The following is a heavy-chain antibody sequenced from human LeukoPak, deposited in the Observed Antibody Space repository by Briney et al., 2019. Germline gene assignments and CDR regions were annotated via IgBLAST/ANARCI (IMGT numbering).Heavy chain of an antibody. D-gene: IGHD2-2*02. CDR1: GGTFSSYA. CDR3: AKGGYCSSTSCYSGRYFDY. V-gene: IGHV1-69*04. J-gene: IGHJ4*02. CDR2: IIPILGIA. Sequence: ASVKVSCKASGGTFSSYAISWVRQAPGQGLEWMGRIIPILGIANYAQKFQGRVTITADKSTSTAYMELSSLRSEDTAVYYCAKGGYCSSTSCYSGRYFDYWGQGTLVTVSS.